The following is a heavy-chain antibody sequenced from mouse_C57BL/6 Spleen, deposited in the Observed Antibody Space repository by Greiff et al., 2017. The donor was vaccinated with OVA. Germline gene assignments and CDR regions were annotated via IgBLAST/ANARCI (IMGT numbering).Heavy chain of an antibody. Sequence: EVQLQQSGPELVKPGASVQISCKASGYSFTGYFMTWVMQSPGKSLAWIGRLNPYNGDTFYNQQFKGKATLTVDKTSSTAHMELRSLTAEDYAVYDCARSDDYDEDMDYWGQGTTRTVSS. V-gene: IGHV1-20*01. CDR1: GYSFTGYF. D-gene: IGHD2-4*01. CDR3: ARSDDYDEDMDY. J-gene: IGHJ2*01. CDR2: LNPYNGDT.